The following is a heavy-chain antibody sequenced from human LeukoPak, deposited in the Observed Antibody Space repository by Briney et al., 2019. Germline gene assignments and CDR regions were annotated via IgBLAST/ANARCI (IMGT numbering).Heavy chain of an antibody. J-gene: IGHJ4*02. CDR2: ISYDGSNK. CDR1: GFTFSDYA. D-gene: IGHD5-24*01. Sequence: PGRSLRLSCTASGFTFSDYAMYWVRQAPGKGLEWVAVISYDGSNKYYADSVKGRFTISRDNSKNTLYLQMNSLRSEDTALYYCARDQIKDAYNYDYFDYWGQGTLVTVPS. CDR3: ARDQIKDAYNYDYFDY. V-gene: IGHV3-30*04.